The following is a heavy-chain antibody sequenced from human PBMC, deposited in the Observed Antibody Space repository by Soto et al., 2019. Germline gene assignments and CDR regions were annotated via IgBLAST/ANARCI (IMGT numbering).Heavy chain of an antibody. D-gene: IGHD3-3*01. CDR3: ARHGRLEWLLLDY. J-gene: IGHJ4*02. CDR2: IYVGDSNT. CDR1: GNSLTNYW. Sequence: PGESLKISCKVSGNSLTNYWIGWVRQMPGKGLEWIGLIYVGDSNTRYSPSFQGQVTISADKSIRTAYLQWSSLKASDTAMYYCARHGRLEWLLLDYWGQGTLVTVSS. V-gene: IGHV5-51*01.